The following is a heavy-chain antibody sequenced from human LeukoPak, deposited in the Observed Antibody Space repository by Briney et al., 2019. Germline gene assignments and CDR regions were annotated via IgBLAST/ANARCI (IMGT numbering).Heavy chain of an antibody. Sequence: PGGSLRLSCAASGFTFSSYSMNWVRQAPGKGLEWVSCISSSSSYIYYAHSVKGRFTISRDNAKTSLYLQMNSLRAEDTAVYDCGRERSDIVVVPAATGGDPIDYWGQGTLVTVSS. CDR3: GRERSDIVVVPAATGGDPIDY. V-gene: IGHV3-21*01. D-gene: IGHD2-2*01. J-gene: IGHJ4*02. CDR2: ISSSSSYI. CDR1: GFTFSSYS.